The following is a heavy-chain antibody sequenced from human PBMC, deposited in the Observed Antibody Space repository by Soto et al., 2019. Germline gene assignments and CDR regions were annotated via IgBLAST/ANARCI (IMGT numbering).Heavy chain of an antibody. D-gene: IGHD1-7*01. Sequence: QLQLQESGSGLVKPSQTQSLTCAVSGGSISNGGYSWSWIRQPPGKALEWIGYIHHSGSTYHNPSLKSRVSLSVDRSKNQFSLKVNSVTAADTAGYYCARVTGTPPGPADYWGQGTLVTVSS. CDR2: IHHSGST. J-gene: IGHJ4*02. CDR1: GGSISNGGYS. CDR3: ARVTGTPPGPADY. V-gene: IGHV4-30-2*01.